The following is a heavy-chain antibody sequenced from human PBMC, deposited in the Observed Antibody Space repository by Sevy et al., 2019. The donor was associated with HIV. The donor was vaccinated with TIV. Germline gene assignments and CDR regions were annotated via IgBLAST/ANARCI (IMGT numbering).Heavy chain of an antibody. J-gene: IGHJ4*02. CDR2: ISYDGRNYK. CDR1: GFTFSDYS. CDR3: ARDRGEILHSAFDY. Sequence: GGSLRLSCAASGFTFSDYSMHWVRQAPGKGLEWVAVISYDGRNYKYNVDSVKGRFTISIDNSKNTLFLQMNSLIAEDSAIYYCARDRGEILHSAFDYWGQGTLVTVSS. D-gene: IGHD3-16*01. V-gene: IGHV3-30*14.